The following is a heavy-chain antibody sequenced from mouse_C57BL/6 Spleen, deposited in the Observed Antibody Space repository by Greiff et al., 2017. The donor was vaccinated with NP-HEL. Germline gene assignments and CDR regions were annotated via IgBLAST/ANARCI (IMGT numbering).Heavy chain of an antibody. J-gene: IGHJ4*01. CDR3: ADSSGYTYYAMDD. CDR1: GYTFTDYY. V-gene: IGHV1-26*01. D-gene: IGHD3-2*02. Sequence: VQLQQSGPELVKPGASVKISCKASGYTFTDYYINWVKQSHGKSLEWIGDINPNNGGTSYNQKFKGKATLTVDKSSSTAYMELRSLTSEDSAVYYCADSSGYTYYAMDDWGQGTSVTVSS. CDR2: INPNNGGT.